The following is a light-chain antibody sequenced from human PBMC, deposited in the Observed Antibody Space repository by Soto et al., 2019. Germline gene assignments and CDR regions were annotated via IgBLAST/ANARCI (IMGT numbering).Light chain of an antibody. CDR3: CPYAGSYKGYV. CDR2: DVS. J-gene: IGLJ1*01. V-gene: IGLV2-11*01. Sequence: QSALTQPRSVSGSPGQSVTISCTGTSSDVGGYNYVSWYQQHPGKAPKLMIYDVSKRPSGVPDRFSGSKSGNTGSLTNSGVQAEGWGYYYRCPYAGSYKGYVFGTGTKVTVL. CDR1: SSDVGGYNY.